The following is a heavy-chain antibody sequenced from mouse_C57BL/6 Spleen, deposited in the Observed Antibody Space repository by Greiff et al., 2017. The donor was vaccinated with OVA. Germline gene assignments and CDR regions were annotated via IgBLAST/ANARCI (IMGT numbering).Heavy chain of an antibody. CDR2: IDPNSGGT. V-gene: IGHV1-72*01. CDR3: GRGITTGVAHFDY. J-gene: IGHJ2*01. CDR1: GYTFTSYW. D-gene: IGHD1-1*01. Sequence: QVQLQQPGAELVKPGASVKLSCKASGYTFTSYWMHWVKQRPGRGLEWIGRIDPNSGGTKYNEKFKSKATLTVDTPSSTAYMQLSSLTAEDSAVYYCGRGITTGVAHFDYWGQGTTLTVSS.